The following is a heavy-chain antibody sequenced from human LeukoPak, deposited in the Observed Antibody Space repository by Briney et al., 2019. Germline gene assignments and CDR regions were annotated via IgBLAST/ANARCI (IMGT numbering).Heavy chain of an antibody. D-gene: IGHD3-22*01. V-gene: IGHV3-23*01. CDR1: GITLSNYG. CDR2: ISDSGGST. CDR3: ATPFIGGYYYDSSGYFRDY. J-gene: IGHJ4*02. Sequence: PGGSLRLSCAVSGITLSNYGMSWVRQAPGKGLEWVAGISDSGGSTNYADSVKGRFTISRDNSKNTLYLQMNSLRAEDTAVYYCATPFIGGYYYDSSGYFRDYWGQGTLVTVSS.